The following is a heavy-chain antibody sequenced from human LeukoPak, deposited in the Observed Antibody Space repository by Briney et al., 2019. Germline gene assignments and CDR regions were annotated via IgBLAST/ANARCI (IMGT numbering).Heavy chain of an antibody. CDR2: IRYDGSNK. CDR1: GFTFSSYG. J-gene: IGHJ4*02. V-gene: IGHV3-30*02. Sequence: GGSLRLSCTASGFTFSSYGMHWVRQAPGKGLEWVAFIRYDGSNKYYADSVKGRFTISRDNSKNTLYLQMNSLRAEDTAVYYCAKEMYYYDSSGYYPDYWGQGTLVTVSS. D-gene: IGHD3-22*01. CDR3: AKEMYYYDSSGYYPDY.